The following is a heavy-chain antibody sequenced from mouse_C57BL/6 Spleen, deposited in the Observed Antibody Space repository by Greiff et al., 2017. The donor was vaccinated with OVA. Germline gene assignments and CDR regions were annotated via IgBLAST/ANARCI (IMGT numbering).Heavy chain of an antibody. CDR2: INPNNGGT. CDR1: GYTFTDYY. D-gene: IGHD2-1*01. CDR3: ARFGNSHYFDY. J-gene: IGHJ2*01. Sequence: EVQLQQSGPELVKPGASVKISCKASGYTFTDYYMNWVKQSHGKSLEWIGDINPNNGGTSYNQKFKGKATLTVDKSSSTAYMELRSLTSEDSAVYYCARFGNSHYFDYWGQGTTLTVSS. V-gene: IGHV1-26*01.